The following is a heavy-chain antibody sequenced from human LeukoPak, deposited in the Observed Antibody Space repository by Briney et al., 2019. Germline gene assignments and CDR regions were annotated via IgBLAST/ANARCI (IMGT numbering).Heavy chain of an antibody. CDR3: ARDRVDSSSYYYYYGIDV. D-gene: IGHD3-22*01. CDR2: LYTSGST. CDR1: GGSISTYF. Sequence: SETLSLTCTVSGGSISTYFWSWIRQPAGKGLEWIGRLYTSGSTNYNPSLKSRLTMSADTSKNQFSLNLRSVTAADTAIYYCARDRVDSSSYYYYYGIDVWGQGTAVTVSS. J-gene: IGHJ6*02. V-gene: IGHV4-4*07.